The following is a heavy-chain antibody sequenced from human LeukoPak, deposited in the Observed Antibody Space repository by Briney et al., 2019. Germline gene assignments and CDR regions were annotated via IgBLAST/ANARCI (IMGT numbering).Heavy chain of an antibody. D-gene: IGHD6-13*01. CDR3: ARGPSYSSSWYGGGFDY. V-gene: IGHV4-4*07. J-gene: IGHJ4*02. CDR1: GGSISSYY. CDR2: IYTSGST. Sequence: SETLSLTCTVSGGSISSYYWGWIRQPAGKGLEWIGRIYTSGSTNYNPSLKSRVTMSVDTSKNQFSLKLSSVTAADTAVYYCARGPSYSSSWYGGGFDYWGQGTLVTVSS.